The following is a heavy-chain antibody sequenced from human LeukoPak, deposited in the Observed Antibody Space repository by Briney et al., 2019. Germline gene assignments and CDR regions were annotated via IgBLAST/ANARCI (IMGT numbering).Heavy chain of an antibody. Sequence: GGSLRLSCAASGFIVSDHYMDWVRQAPGKGLEWVSAISGSGGSTYYADSVKGRFTISRDNSKNTLYLQMNSLRAEDTAVYYCAKDGTFGGVIVSYFDYWGQGTLVTVSS. CDR1: GFIVSDHY. V-gene: IGHV3-23*01. CDR3: AKDGTFGGVIVSYFDY. J-gene: IGHJ4*02. CDR2: ISGSGGST. D-gene: IGHD3-16*02.